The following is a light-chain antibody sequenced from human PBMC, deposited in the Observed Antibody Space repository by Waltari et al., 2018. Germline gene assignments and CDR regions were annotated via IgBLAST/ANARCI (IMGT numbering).Light chain of an antibody. CDR2: EVT. CDR1: TSHVGGYNF. V-gene: IGLV2-8*01. CDR3: SSYARSDNYV. Sequence: QSALTPPPSASGSPGQSVTIPCTGATSHVGGYNFVSWYQQHPGKAPKLMIYEVTKRPSGVPDRFSGSKSGNTASLTVSGLQAEDEADYYCSSYARSDNYVFGTGTKVTVL. J-gene: IGLJ1*01.